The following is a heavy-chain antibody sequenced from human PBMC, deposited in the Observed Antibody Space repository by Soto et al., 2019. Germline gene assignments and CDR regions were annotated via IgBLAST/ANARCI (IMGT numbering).Heavy chain of an antibody. V-gene: IGHV3-21*01. D-gene: IGHD3-10*01. CDR3: AREGMDYYGSGSYYDY. CDR2: ISSSSSYI. CDR1: GFTFSSYS. Sequence: PGGSLRLSCAASGFTFSSYSMNWVRQAPGKGLEWVSSISSSSSYIYYADSVKGRFTISRDNAKNSLYLQMNSLRAEDTAVYYCAREGMDYYGSGSYYDYWGQGTLVTVSS. J-gene: IGHJ4*02.